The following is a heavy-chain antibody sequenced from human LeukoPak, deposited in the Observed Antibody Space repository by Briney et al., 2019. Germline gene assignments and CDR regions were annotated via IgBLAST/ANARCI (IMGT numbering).Heavy chain of an antibody. CDR3: ARVRNWDTSYFDY. D-gene: IGHD7-27*01. CDR2: ISAYNGNT. CDR1: GYTFTSFD. V-gene: IGHV1-18*01. Sequence: ASVKVSCKASGYTFTSFDFNWVRQATGQGLEWMGWISAYNGNTNYAQKLQGRVTMTTDTSTSTAYMELRSLRSDDTAVYYCARVRNWDTSYFDYWGQGTLVTVSS. J-gene: IGHJ4*02.